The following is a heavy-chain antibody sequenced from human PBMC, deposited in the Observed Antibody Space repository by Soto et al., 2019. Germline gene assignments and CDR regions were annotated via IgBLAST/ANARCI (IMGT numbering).Heavy chain of an antibody. CDR3: ARVGYGDYRRAYYFDF. Sequence: SETLSLTCSVSGASIRDGYYYWSWLRQPPGKGPEWIGIIDYTGGTHYNPTLTGPVSMSVDTSANQFSLKVNFVTAADSAVYYCARVGYGDYRRAYYFDFWGPGILVTVSS. D-gene: IGHD4-17*01. CDR1: GASIRDGYYY. V-gene: IGHV4-30-4*01. J-gene: IGHJ4*02. CDR2: IDYTGGT.